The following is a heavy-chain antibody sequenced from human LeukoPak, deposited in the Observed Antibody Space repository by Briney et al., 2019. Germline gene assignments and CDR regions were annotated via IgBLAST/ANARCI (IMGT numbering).Heavy chain of an antibody. CDR1: GYTFTSYG. V-gene: IGHV1-18*01. CDR2: ISAYNGNT. CDR3: ARSRDKYSSSYSPPLY. J-gene: IGHJ4*02. Sequence: ASVKVSCKASGYTFTSYGISWVRQAPGQGLEWMGWISAYNGNTNYAQKLQGRVTMTTDTSTSTAYMELRSLRSDDTAVYYCARSRDKYSSSYSPPLYWGQGTLVTVSS. D-gene: IGHD6-6*01.